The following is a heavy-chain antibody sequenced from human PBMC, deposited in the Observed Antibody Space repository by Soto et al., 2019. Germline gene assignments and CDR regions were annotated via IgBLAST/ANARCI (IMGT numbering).Heavy chain of an antibody. CDR3: ARSRTYYDFWSGYYVDY. Sequence: SETLSLTCTVSGGSVSSGSYYWSWIRQPPGKGLEWIGYIYYSGSTNYNPSLKSRVTISVDTSKNQFSLKLSSVTAADTAVYYCARSRTYYDFWSGYYVDYWGQGTLVTVSS. D-gene: IGHD3-3*01. J-gene: IGHJ4*02. CDR1: GGSVSSGSYY. V-gene: IGHV4-61*01. CDR2: IYYSGST.